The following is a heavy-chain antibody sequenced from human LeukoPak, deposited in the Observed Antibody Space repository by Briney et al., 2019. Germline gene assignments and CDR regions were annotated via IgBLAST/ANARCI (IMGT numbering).Heavy chain of an antibody. CDR2: INWNGGST. Sequence: PGGSLRLSCAPSGFTFDDYGMSWVRQAPGKGLEWVCGINWNGGSTGYADTVKGRFTISRDNAKNALYLQMNRLRAEDTALYYCARDQVRGDYAFDIWGQGTMVTVSS. CDR1: GFTFDDYG. V-gene: IGHV3-20*04. CDR3: ARDQVRGDYAFDI. J-gene: IGHJ3*02. D-gene: IGHD3-10*01.